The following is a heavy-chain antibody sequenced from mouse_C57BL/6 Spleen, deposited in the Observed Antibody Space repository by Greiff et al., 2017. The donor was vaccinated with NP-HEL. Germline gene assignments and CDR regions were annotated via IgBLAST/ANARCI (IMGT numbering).Heavy chain of an antibody. D-gene: IGHD2-2*01. CDR1: GFTFSSYG. CDR3: ARQRTMVTTGAMDY. J-gene: IGHJ4*01. Sequence: VQLKESGGDLVKPGGSLKLSCAASGFTFSSYGMSWVRQTPDKRLEWVATISSGGSYTYYPDSVKGRFTISRDNAKNTLYLQMSSLKSEDTAMYYCARQRTMVTTGAMDYWGQGTSVTVSS. V-gene: IGHV5-6*01. CDR2: ISSGGSYT.